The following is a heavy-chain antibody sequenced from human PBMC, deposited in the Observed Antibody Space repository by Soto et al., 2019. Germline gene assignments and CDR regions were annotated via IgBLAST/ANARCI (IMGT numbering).Heavy chain of an antibody. Sequence: QVQLQESGPGLVKPSQTLSLTCTVSGGSISSGGYYWSWIRQHPWKGLEGIGYIYYSGSTYYNPSRKSRGTISVDPAKNQFSLKLSSVTAADTAVYYCARDVVGYCSGGSCYGWFDPWGQGTLVTVSS. D-gene: IGHD2-15*01. V-gene: IGHV4-31*03. J-gene: IGHJ5*02. CDR2: IYYSGST. CDR3: ARDVVGYCSGGSCYGWFDP. CDR1: GGSISSGGYY.